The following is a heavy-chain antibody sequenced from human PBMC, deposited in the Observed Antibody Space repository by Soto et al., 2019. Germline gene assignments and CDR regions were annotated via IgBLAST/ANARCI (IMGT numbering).Heavy chain of an antibody. CDR3: ARHCSDYIAVTHFDY. CDR1: GGSISRSSYY. CDR2: IYYSGST. J-gene: IGHJ4*02. D-gene: IGHD5-12*01. Sequence: SETLSLTCTVSGGSISRSSYYWGWIRQPPGKGLEWIGSIYYSGSTYYNPSLKSRVTISVDTSKNQFSLKLSSVTAADTAVYYCARHCSDYIAVTHFDYWGQGTLVTVSS. V-gene: IGHV4-39*01.